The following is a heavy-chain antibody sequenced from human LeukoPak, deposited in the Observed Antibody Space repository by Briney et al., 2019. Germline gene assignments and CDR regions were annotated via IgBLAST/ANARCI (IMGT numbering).Heavy chain of an antibody. V-gene: IGHV3-30*02. Sequence: PGGSLRLSCAASGFTVSSNEMSWVRQAPGKGLEWVAFIRYDGSNKYYADSVKGRFTISRDNSKNTLYLQMNSLRAEDTAVYYCAKDLGYDFWSGYYHDAFDIWGQGTMVTVSS. J-gene: IGHJ3*02. CDR1: GFTVSSNE. D-gene: IGHD3-3*01. CDR3: AKDLGYDFWSGYYHDAFDI. CDR2: IRYDGSNK.